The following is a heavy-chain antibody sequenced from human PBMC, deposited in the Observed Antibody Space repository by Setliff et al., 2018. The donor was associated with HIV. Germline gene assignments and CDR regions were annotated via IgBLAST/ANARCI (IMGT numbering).Heavy chain of an antibody. CDR1: GGSFSGYY. D-gene: IGHD3-9*01. CDR2: INHSGST. CDR3: ARQTWEYYDTLTGYYRSPKNFDS. J-gene: IGHJ4*02. V-gene: IGHV4-34*01. Sequence: SETLSLTCAVYGGSFSGYYWSWIRQPPGKGLEWIGEINHSGSTNYNPSLKSRVTISVDTSKNQFFLKLSSATAPDTAIYYCARQTWEYYDTLTGYYRSPKNFDSWGQGTLVTVSS.